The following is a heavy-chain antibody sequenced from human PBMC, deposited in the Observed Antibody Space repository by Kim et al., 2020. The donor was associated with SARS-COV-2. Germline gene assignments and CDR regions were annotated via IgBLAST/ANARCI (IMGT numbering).Heavy chain of an antibody. CDR3: SRRTLLGGMDV. CDR1: GFTFSDSA. CDR2: IRSKANSYTT. Sequence: GGSLRLSCAASGFTFSDSAMHWVRQASGKGLEWVGRIRSKANSYTTAYAASVKGRFTISRDDSKNTAYLQMNSLKTEDTAVYYCSRRTLLGGMDVWGQGTTGTVS. J-gene: IGHJ6*02. V-gene: IGHV3-73*01. D-gene: IGHD1-26*01.